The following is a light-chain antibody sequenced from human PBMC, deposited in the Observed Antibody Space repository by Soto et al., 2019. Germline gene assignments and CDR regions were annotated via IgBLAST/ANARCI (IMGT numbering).Light chain of an antibody. CDR3: SSYTSSSTYV. CDR2: DVS. CDR1: SSDVGGYNY. Sequence: QSVLTQPASGSGSPGQSITISCTGTSSDVGGYNYVSWYQQHPGKAPKLMIYDVSNRPSGVSNRFSGSKSGNTASLTISGLQAEDEVDYYCSSYTSSSTYVFGTGTKVTVL. V-gene: IGLV2-14*01. J-gene: IGLJ1*01.